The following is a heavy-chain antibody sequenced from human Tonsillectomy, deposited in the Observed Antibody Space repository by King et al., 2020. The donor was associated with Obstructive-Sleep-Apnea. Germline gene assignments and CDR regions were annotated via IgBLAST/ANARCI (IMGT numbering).Heavy chain of an antibody. CDR2: IYYSGNT. J-gene: IGHJ4*02. CDR3: VRKRGGYNPFED. Sequence: VQLQESGPGLLKPSDTLSLTCAVSGSSISSDNWWGWIRQPPGKGLEWIGYIYYSGNTYYNPSLESRVTMSVDTSKGQFSLKVNSVTAVDTAVYYCVRKRGGYNPFEDWGQGTLVTVSA. CDR1: GSSISSDNW. D-gene: IGHD1-1*01. V-gene: IGHV4-28*01.